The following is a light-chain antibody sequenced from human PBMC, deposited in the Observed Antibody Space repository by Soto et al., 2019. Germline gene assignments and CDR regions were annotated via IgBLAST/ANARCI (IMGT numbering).Light chain of an antibody. CDR2: GTS. Sequence: QSVLTQPPSVSGAPGQRVTISCTGSSSNIGARYDVHWYKQIPGTAPQLLIYGTSNRPSGVSNRFSGSKSGNTASLTISGLQAEDEADYYCSSYTSTSTLVFGGGTKVTVL. CDR3: SSYTSTSTLV. V-gene: IGLV1-40*01. J-gene: IGLJ2*01. CDR1: SSNIGARYD.